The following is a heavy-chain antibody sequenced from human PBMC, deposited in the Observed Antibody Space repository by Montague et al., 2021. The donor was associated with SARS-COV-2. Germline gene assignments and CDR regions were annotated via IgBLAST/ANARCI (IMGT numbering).Heavy chain of an antibody. V-gene: IGHV4-59*08. D-gene: IGHD1-1*01. CDR3: TRLSLGWNTD. J-gene: IGHJ1*01. CDR1: GDSMTDSY. Sequence: SETRSLTCTVSGDSMTDSYWSWVRQPPGKGLEYIGYIYFSGSTNYNPSLKSRLTISVDTFKNQFSLKLSSVTAADTAVYFCTRLSLGWNTDWGQGTLVTVSS. CDR2: IYFSGST.